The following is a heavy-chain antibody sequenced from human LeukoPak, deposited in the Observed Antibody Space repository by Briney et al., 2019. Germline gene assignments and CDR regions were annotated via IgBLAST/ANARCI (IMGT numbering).Heavy chain of an antibody. Sequence: GGSLRLACAASGFTFSNYAMHWVRQAPGKGLEWVAVISYDGSKKDYADSEKGRFTISRDNSKNTLYLQMNSLRAEDTAIYYCAREGYSSYYFDYWGQGTLVTVSS. J-gene: IGHJ4*02. CDR1: GFTFSNYA. V-gene: IGHV3-30*04. D-gene: IGHD5-18*01. CDR3: AREGYSSYYFDY. CDR2: ISYDGSKK.